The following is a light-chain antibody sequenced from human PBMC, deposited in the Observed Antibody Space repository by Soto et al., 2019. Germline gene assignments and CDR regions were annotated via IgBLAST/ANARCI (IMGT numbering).Light chain of an antibody. V-gene: IGKV1-5*01. J-gene: IGKJ1*01. CDR1: QSVSGW. Sequence: EIRMTPSPATLSASVGAPVTVNCRASQSVSGWLAWYQQKPGEAPKLLIYDASALPRGVPSRFSGSGSGTKFTLTIASLQPDDFATYYCQQYETFSGTFGPGTKVDIK. CDR3: QQYETFSGT. CDR2: DAS.